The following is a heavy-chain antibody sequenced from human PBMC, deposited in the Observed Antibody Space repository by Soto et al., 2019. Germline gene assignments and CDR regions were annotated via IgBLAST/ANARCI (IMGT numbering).Heavy chain of an antibody. CDR2: IYYSGST. V-gene: IGHV4-39*01. CDR1: GGSISSSSYY. CDR3: ARQGWITFRGFGWFDL. D-gene: IGHD3-16*01. J-gene: IGHJ5*02. Sequence: PSETLSLTCTVSGGSISSSSYYWGWIRQPPGKGLEWLGSIYYSGSTYYNPSLKSRVTISVDTSKNQFSLKLSAVTAADTAVYYCARQGWITFRGFGWFDLRGQGTLVTVSS.